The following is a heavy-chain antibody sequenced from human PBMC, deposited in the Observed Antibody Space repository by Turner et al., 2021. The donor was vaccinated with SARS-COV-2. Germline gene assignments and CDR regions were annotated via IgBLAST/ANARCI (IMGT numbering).Heavy chain of an antibody. CDR2: FDPEDGET. V-gene: IGHV1-24*01. J-gene: IGHJ4*02. Sequence: QVQLVQFGAEVKKPGASVKVSCKVSGYTLIELSMHWVRQAPGKGLEWMGGFDPEDGETIYAQKFQGRVTMTEDTSTDTAYMELSSLRSEDTAVYYCATGYAYCGADCSIDYWGQGTLVTVSS. CDR3: ATGYAYCGADCSIDY. CDR1: GYTLIELS. D-gene: IGHD2-21*02.